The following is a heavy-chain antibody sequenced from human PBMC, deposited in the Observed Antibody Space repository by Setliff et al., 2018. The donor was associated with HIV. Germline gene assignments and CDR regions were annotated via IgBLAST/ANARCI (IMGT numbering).Heavy chain of an antibody. CDR2: VYYSGTT. Sequence: KTSETLSLTCTVSGGSISTSGPGYYWGWVRQPPGGGLEWIGSVYYSGTTYYKPSLRSRVTMSVDTSKNQFSLNLSSVTAADTALYYCVETDYTSSWSPDAFHIWGQGTMVTVSS. V-gene: IGHV4-39*01. CDR1: GGSISTSGPGYY. J-gene: IGHJ3*02. CDR3: VETDYTSSWSPDAFHI. D-gene: IGHD6-13*01.